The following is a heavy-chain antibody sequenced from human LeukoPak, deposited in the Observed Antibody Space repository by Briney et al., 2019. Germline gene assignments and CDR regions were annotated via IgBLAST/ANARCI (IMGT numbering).Heavy chain of an antibody. CDR2: IYPGNSDA. J-gene: IGHJ4*02. CDR3: ARQAGDRWSPFDY. Sequence: GESLQISCKVSGYTFNTNWIGWVRQMPGKGLEWMGIIYPGNSDATYGPSSEGQVTISADKSISTAYPQWTSLKASDTAIYYCARQAGDRWSPFDYWGQGTRVTVSS. CDR1: GYTFNTNW. D-gene: IGHD2-15*01. V-gene: IGHV5-51*01.